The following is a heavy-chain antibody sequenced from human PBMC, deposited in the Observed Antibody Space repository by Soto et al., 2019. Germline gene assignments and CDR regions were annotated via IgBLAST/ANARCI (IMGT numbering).Heavy chain of an antibody. CDR2: INWNGGST. V-gene: IGHV3-20*01. D-gene: IGHD1-7*01. J-gene: IGHJ5*02. CDR3: ARELELLFGFDP. Sequence: AGGSLRLSCAASGFTFDDYGMSWVRQAPGKGLEWVSGINWNGGSTGYADSVKGRFTISRDNAKNSLYLQMNSLRAEDTALYHCARELELLFGFDPWGQGTLVTVSS. CDR1: GFTFDDYG.